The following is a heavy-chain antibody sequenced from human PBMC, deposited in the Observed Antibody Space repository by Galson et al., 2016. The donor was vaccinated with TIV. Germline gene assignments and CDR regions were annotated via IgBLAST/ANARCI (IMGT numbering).Heavy chain of an antibody. V-gene: IGHV5-51*01. Sequence: QSGAEVTKPGESLKISCKGSGYRFSSYWIGWVRQRPGKGLEWLGIIFPDDSDTRYSQSLEGQVTFSADKSIRTAYLQWSSLKASDTAIYYCARHFRYSDSSGYHYFDSWGQGTMVTVSS. CDR3: ARHFRYSDSSGYHYFDS. D-gene: IGHD3-22*01. J-gene: IGHJ4*02. CDR2: IFPDDSDT. CDR1: GYRFSSYW.